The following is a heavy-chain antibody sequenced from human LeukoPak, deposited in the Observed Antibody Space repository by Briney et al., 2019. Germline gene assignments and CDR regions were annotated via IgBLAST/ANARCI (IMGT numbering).Heavy chain of an antibody. D-gene: IGHD3-10*01. Sequence: GGSLRLPRSASGFTFRSYAMSWVRQAPGKGLEWVSAIRGSGGSTYYADSVKSRFTISRDNSKNTLYLQMNSLRAEDTAVYYCAKDLEDQGVIMPPYFDYWGQGTLVTVSS. CDR1: GFTFRSYA. V-gene: IGHV3-23*01. CDR3: AKDLEDQGVIMPPYFDY. J-gene: IGHJ4*02. CDR2: IRGSGGST.